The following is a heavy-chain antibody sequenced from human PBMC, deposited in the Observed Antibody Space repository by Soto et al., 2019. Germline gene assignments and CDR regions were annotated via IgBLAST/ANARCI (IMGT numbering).Heavy chain of an antibody. CDR1: GGTFSSYA. V-gene: IGHV1-69*13. J-gene: IGHJ5*02. D-gene: IGHD6-13*01. CDR3: ARAQDRIAAGDKWFDP. CDR2: IIPIFGTA. Sequence: SVKVSCKASGGTFSSYAISWVRQAPGQGLEWMGGIIPIFGTANYAQKFQGRVTITADESTSTAYMELSSLRSEDTAVYYCARAQDRIAAGDKWFDPWGQGTLVTVSS.